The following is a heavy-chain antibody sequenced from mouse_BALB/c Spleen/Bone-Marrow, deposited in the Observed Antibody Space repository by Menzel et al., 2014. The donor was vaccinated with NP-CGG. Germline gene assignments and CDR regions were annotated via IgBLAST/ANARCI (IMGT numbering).Heavy chain of an antibody. V-gene: IGHV1-9*01. CDR2: TLPGSGSI. J-gene: IGHJ4*01. CDR3: ASRYDTMDY. Sequence: SGAELMKPGASVKISCKATGYTFSSYWIEWVKQRPGHGLEWIGETLPGSGSIKYNEKFKGKATFTADTSSNTAYMQLSSLTSEDSAVYYCASRYDTMDYWGQGTSVTVSS. CDR1: GYTFSSYW.